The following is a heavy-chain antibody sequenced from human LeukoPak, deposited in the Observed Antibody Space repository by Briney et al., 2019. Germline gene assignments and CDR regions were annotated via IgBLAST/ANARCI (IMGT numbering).Heavy chain of an antibody. CDR2: FDSENNKM. V-gene: IGHV1-24*01. CDR1: EYSLSGSF. D-gene: IGHD6-19*01. CDR3: ATDRVYRSSGRSWGFFDY. Sequence: ASVKVSCKISEYSLSGSFIHWVREAPGEGLEWMGGFDSENNKMVYSQKFQGRVTMTEDPSADTAYMELTSLRSEDTAVYFCATDRVYRSSGRSWGFFDYWGQGTLVIVSS. J-gene: IGHJ4*02.